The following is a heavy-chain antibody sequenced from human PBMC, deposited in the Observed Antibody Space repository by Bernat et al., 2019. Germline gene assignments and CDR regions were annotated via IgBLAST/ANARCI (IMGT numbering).Heavy chain of an antibody. V-gene: IGHV3-48*03. CDR1: GFTFNSYE. CDR2: ISSSGSTI. CDR3: AKGSSGYDFDY. D-gene: IGHD5-12*01. Sequence: EVQLVESGGGLVQPGGSLRLSCAASGFTFNSYEMNWVRQTPGKGLEWVSYISSSGSTIYYADSVKGRFTISRDNSKNTLYLQMNSLRAEDTAVYYCAKGSSGYDFDYWGQGTLVTVSS. J-gene: IGHJ4*02.